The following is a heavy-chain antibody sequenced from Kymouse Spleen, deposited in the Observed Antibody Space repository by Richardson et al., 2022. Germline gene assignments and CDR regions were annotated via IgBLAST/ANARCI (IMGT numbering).Heavy chain of an antibody. D-gene: IGHD7-27*02. J-gene: IGHJ6*02. CDR2: IRSKANSYAT. CDR1: GFTFSGSA. V-gene: IGHV3-73*02. CDR3: TRHLTGDRYYGMDV. Sequence: EVQLVESGGGLVQPGGSLKLSCAASGFTFSGSAMHWVRQASGKGLEWVGRIRSKANSYATAYAASVKGRFTISRDDSKNTAYLQMNSLKTEDTAVYYCTRHLTGDRYYGMDVWGQGTTVTVSS.